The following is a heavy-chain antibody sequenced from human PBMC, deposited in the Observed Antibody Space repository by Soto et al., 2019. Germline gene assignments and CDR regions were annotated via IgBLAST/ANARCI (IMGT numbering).Heavy chain of an antibody. D-gene: IGHD2-2*01. Sequence: EVQLLESGGGLVQPGGSLRLSCAASGSTFSNNPLSWVRQAPGKGLEWVSSISDSGISTYYADSVKGRFTISRDNSKNTLFLQMNSLRAEDTAVYYCAKGTSFGYWGQGTLVTVSS. CDR1: GSTFSNNP. CDR3: AKGTSFGY. V-gene: IGHV3-23*01. J-gene: IGHJ4*02. CDR2: ISDSGIST.